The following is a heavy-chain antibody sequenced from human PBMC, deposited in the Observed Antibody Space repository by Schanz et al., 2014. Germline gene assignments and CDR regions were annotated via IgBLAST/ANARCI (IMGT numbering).Heavy chain of an antibody. V-gene: IGHV1-18*01. Sequence: QVQLVQSGGEVKTPGASVKVSCKASGYTFTRSGISWVRQAPGQGLEWMGWIGGSDGNTNYAQKLQGRVTMTADTSTSTAYMELRSLRSDDTAVYYCARGPLGTSPWGQGTLVTVSS. CDR1: GYTFTRSG. J-gene: IGHJ5*02. D-gene: IGHD5-12*01. CDR3: ARGPLGTSP. CDR2: IGGSDGNT.